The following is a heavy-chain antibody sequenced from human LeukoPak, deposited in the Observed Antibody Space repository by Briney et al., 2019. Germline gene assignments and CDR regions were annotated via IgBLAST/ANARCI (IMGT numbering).Heavy chain of an antibody. V-gene: IGHV3-23*01. CDR3: AKDSAGDYDLNFDY. CDR1: GFTFSSYA. Sequence: GGSLRFSCAASGFTFSSYAMSWVRQAPGKGLEWVSAISGSGGSTYYADSVKGRFTISRDNSKNTLYLQMNSLRAEDTAVYYCAKDSAGDYDLNFDYWGQGTLVTVSS. J-gene: IGHJ4*02. D-gene: IGHD4-17*01. CDR2: ISGSGGST.